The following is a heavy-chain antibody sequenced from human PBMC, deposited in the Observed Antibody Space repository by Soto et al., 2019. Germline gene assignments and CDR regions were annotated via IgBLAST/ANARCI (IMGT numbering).Heavy chain of an antibody. D-gene: IGHD3-22*01. CDR3: ATGAMIVVDLEY. V-gene: IGHV3-23*01. Sequence: GGSLRPSCAASGFTFSSYAMSWVRQAPGKGLEWVSAISGSGGSTYYADSVKGRFTISRDNSKNTLYLQMNSLRAEDTAVYYCATGAMIVVDLEYWGQGTLVTVPQ. J-gene: IGHJ4*02. CDR2: ISGSGGST. CDR1: GFTFSSYA.